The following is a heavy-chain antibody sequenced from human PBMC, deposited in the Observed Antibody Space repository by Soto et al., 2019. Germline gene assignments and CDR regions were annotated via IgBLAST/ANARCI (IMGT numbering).Heavy chain of an antibody. CDR3: ARRARPDFYYMDV. CDR2: ISGSGGST. V-gene: IGHV3-23*01. D-gene: IGHD6-6*01. J-gene: IGHJ6*03. Sequence: EVQLLESGGGLVQPGGSLRLSCAASGFTFSSYAMSWVRQAPGKGLEWVSAISGSGGSTYYADSVKGRFTISRDNSKNTLYLQMGSLRPEDMALYYCARRARPDFYYMDVWGKGTTVTVSS. CDR1: GFTFSSYA.